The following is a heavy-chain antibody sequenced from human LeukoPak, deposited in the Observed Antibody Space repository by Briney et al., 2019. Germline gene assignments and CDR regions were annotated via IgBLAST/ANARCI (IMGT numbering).Heavy chain of an antibody. Sequence: GASVKVSCKASGYTFTSYDINWVRQATGQGLEWMGWMNPNSGNTGYAQKFQGRVTITRNTSISTAYMELSSLRSEDTAVYYCARDRTRYSSSSFDAFDIWGQGTMVTVSS. J-gene: IGHJ3*02. V-gene: IGHV1-8*03. CDR3: ARDRTRYSSSSFDAFDI. CDR2: MNPNSGNT. CDR1: GYTFTSYD. D-gene: IGHD6-6*01.